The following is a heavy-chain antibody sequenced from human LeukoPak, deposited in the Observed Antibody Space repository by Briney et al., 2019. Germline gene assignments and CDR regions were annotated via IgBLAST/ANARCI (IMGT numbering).Heavy chain of an antibody. CDR1: GFTFSNSG. D-gene: IGHD5-12*01. CDR2: IRYDGSIR. Sequence: PGGSLRLSCVASGFTFSNSGMHWVRQAPGEGLEWVAFIRYDGSIRYYADSVKGRFTISRDNSKSTLYLQMNSLRPEDTAVYYCQGGNSGYDLSGYVDYWGQGTLVTVSS. J-gene: IGHJ4*02. V-gene: IGHV3-30*02. CDR3: QGGNSGYDLSGYVDY.